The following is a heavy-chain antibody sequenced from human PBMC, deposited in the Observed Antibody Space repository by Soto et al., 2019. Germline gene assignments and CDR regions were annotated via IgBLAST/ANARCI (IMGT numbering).Heavy chain of an antibody. CDR2: MYPGYSDT. J-gene: IGHJ4*02. Sequence: PXEXLKISCRCSGYXFNTNLFVWVRHLPGRGLEWVGIMYPGYSDTRYNPSLQGHVTLSVDVTVSTAFLQWRSLDTSDTGMYFSARLPRDCNKTSCYYADHWGQGTQGTVSS. V-gene: IGHV5-51*01. CDR3: ARLPRDCNKTSCYYADH. D-gene: IGHD3-3*01. CDR1: GYXFNTNL.